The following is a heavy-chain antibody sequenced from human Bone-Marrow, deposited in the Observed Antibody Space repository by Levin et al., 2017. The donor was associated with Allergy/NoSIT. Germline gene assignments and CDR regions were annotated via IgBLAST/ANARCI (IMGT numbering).Heavy chain of an antibody. J-gene: IGHJ3*02. CDR1: GGSISSSSYY. CDR3: ARHPFEALTGDLHVDI. CDR2: IYYSGST. Sequence: SQTLSLTCTVSGGSISSSSYYWGWIRQPPGKGLEWIGSIYYSGSTYYNPSLKSRVTISVDTSKNQFSLKLSSVTAADTAVYYCARHPFEALTGDLHVDIWGQGTMVTVSS. D-gene: IGHD7-27*01. V-gene: IGHV4-39*01.